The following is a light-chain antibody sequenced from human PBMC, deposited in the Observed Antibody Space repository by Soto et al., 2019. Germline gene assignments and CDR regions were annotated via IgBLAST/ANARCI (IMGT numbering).Light chain of an antibody. CDR3: SPYAGSNFGYV. Sequence: QSALTQPPSASGSPGQSGTISCTGTSSDVGGYNYVSWYQQHPGKAPKLMIYEVSKRPSGVPDRFSGSKSGNTASLTVSGLQAEDEADYYCSPYAGSNFGYVFGTGTKLTVL. CDR1: SSDVGGYNY. V-gene: IGLV2-8*01. J-gene: IGLJ1*01. CDR2: EVS.